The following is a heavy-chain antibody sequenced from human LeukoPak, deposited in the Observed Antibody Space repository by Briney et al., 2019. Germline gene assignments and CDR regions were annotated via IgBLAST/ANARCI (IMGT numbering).Heavy chain of an antibody. Sequence: PGRSLRLSCVASGFMFSRYGMYWVRQAPGKGLEWVAATSSDGSNTYYADSVKGRFTISRDNFKDTVYLQMNSLRAEDTALYYCAKDPVAEAGNNYYRMDVWGQGTTVTVSS. CDR3: AKDPVAEAGNNYYRMDV. CDR2: TSSDGSNT. CDR1: GFMFSRYG. V-gene: IGHV3-30*18. J-gene: IGHJ6*02. D-gene: IGHD6-19*01.